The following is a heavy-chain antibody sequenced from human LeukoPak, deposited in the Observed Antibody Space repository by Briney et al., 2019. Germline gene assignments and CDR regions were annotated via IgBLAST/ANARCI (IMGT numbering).Heavy chain of an antibody. J-gene: IGHJ3*02. CDR3: ARGLKSGGRHDALDI. D-gene: IGHD6-19*01. V-gene: IGHV4-34*01. CDR2: VDHSGNT. CDR1: GVSFSGSY. Sequence: SETLSLTCAVSGVSFSGSYWNWLRQPPGKGLEWIGEVDHSGNTNYNPSLKSRVTTSADTSMNQFSLRLTSVTAADTAVYYCARGLKSGGRHDALDIWGQGTMVTVSS.